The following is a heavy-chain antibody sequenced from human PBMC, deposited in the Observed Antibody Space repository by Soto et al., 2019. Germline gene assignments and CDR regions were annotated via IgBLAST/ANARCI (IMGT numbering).Heavy chain of an antibody. CDR3: ARDGMVVVPAAMRAPSDY. CDR1: GYTFTSYG. J-gene: IGHJ4*02. V-gene: IGHV1-18*01. CDR2: ISAYNGNT. Sequence: ASVKVSCKASGYTFTSYGISWVRQAPGQGLEWMGWISAYNGNTNYAQKLQGRVTMTTDTSTSTAYMELRSLRSDDTAVYYCARDGMVVVPAAMRAPSDYSGQATLVTVSS. D-gene: IGHD2-2*01.